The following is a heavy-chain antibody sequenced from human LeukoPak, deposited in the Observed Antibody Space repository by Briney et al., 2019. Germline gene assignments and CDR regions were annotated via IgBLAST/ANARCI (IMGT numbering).Heavy chain of an antibody. CDR3: ASEVAY. D-gene: IGHD5-12*01. V-gene: IGHV3-21*01. Sequence: PGGSLRLSCAASGFTFSSYSMNWVRQAPGKGLEWVSSISSSSSYIYYADSVKGRFTTSRDNAKNSLYLQITVLKSEDTTVYYCASEVAYWGQGALVTVSS. CDR2: ISSSSSYI. J-gene: IGHJ4*02. CDR1: GFTFSSYS.